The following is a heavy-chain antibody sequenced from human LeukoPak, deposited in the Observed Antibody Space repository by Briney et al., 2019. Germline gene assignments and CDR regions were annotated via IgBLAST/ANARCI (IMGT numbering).Heavy chain of an antibody. CDR1: GGSISSSNW. D-gene: IGHD6-19*01. J-gene: IGHJ4*02. CDR2: IYHSGST. CDR3: ARDRLHCSGWRAFDY. V-gene: IGHV4-4*02. Sequence: SGTLSLTCAVSGGSISSSNWWSWVRQPPGKGLEWIGEIYHSGSTNYNPSLKSRVTISVDTSKNQFSLKLSSVTAADTAVYYCARDRLHCSGWRAFDYWGQGTLVTVSS.